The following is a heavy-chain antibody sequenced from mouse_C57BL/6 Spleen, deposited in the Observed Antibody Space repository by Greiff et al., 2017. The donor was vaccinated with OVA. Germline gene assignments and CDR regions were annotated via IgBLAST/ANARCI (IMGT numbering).Heavy chain of an antibody. V-gene: IGHV5-17*01. CDR2: ISSGSSTI. CDR3: ARPSHYYGSSSRYFDV. CDR1: GFTFSDYG. J-gene: IGHJ1*03. D-gene: IGHD1-1*01. Sequence: EVHLVESGGGLVKPGGSLKLSCAASGFTFSDYGMHWVRQAPEKGLEWVAYISSGSSTIYYADTVKGRFTISRDNAKNTLFLQMTSLRSEDTAMYYCARPSHYYGSSSRYFDVWGTGTTVTVSS.